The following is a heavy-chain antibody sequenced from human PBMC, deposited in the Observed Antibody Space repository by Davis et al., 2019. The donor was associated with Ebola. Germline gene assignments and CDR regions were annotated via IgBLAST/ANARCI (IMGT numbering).Heavy chain of an antibody. Sequence: GESLHISCAASGFTFSGPAMHWVRQASGKGLEWVGRIRSKANSYATAYAASVKGRFTISRDDSKNTAYLQMNSLKTEDTAVYYCARDGTYYDFWSGYERYYFDYWGQGTLVTVSS. CDR2: IRSKANSYAT. CDR1: GFTFSGPA. D-gene: IGHD3-3*01. V-gene: IGHV3-73*01. CDR3: ARDGTYYDFWSGYERYYFDY. J-gene: IGHJ4*02.